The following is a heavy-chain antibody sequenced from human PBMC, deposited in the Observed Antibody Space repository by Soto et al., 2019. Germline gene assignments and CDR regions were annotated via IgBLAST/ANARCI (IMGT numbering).Heavy chain of an antibody. Sequence: GGSLRLSCAASGFTFSSYAMSWVRQAPGKGLEWVSAISGSGGSTYYADSVKGRFTISRDNSKNTLYLQMNSLRAEDTAVYYCAKDVDIVVVPAAPNDAFDIWGQGTMVTV. CDR1: GFTFSSYA. CDR2: ISGSGGST. J-gene: IGHJ3*02. D-gene: IGHD2-2*01. CDR3: AKDVDIVVVPAAPNDAFDI. V-gene: IGHV3-23*01.